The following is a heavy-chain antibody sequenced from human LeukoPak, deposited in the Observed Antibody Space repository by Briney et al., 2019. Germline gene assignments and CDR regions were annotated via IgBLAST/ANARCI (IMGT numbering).Heavy chain of an antibody. V-gene: IGHV1-69*13. CDR2: IIPIFGTA. D-gene: IGHD5-12*01. Sequence: SVKVSCKASGGTFSSYAISWVRQAPGQGLEWMGGIIPIFGTANYAQKFQGRVTITADESTSTAYMELSSLRSEDTAVYYCARDRAVATIGGVDYWGRGTLVTVSS. CDR3: ARDRAVATIGGVDY. CDR1: GGTFSSYA. J-gene: IGHJ4*02.